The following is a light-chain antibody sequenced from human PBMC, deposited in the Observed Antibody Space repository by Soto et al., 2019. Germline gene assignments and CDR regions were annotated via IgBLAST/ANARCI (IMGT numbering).Light chain of an antibody. Sequence: QSVLTQPPSVSGAPGQWVTISCAGSSSNIGAGYDVHWYQQLPGTAPKLLIYANNNRPSGVPDRFSGSKSGTSASLAIAGLQAEYEADYYCQSYDSSLSVLYVFGTGTKVTVL. V-gene: IGLV1-40*01. J-gene: IGLJ1*01. CDR3: QSYDSSLSVLYV. CDR2: ANN. CDR1: SSNIGAGYD.